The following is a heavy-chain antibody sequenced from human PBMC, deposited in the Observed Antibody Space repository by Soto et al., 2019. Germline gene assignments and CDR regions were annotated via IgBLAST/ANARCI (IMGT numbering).Heavy chain of an antibody. Sequence: GGSLRLSCAASGFTFGSFEMSWVRQAPGRGLEWVSFISDDSSRTYYADAVKGRFTISRDNSKHTLYLQMNSLTAEDTAVYACVKGAWLAFWGQGSVVIGSS. CDR3: VKGAWLAF. D-gene: IGHD3-22*01. CDR1: GFTFGSFE. V-gene: IGHV3-23*01. J-gene: IGHJ4*02. CDR2: ISDDSSRT.